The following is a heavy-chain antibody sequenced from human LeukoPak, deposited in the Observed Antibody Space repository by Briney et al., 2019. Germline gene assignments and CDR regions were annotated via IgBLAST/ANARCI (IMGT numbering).Heavy chain of an antibody. D-gene: IGHD2-2*01. CDR2: ISGMGGST. J-gene: IGHJ6*04. Sequence: QTGGSLRLSCAASGFTFCSYAMSWVPPAPGKGLEWVSPISGMGGSTYYADSVKGRFTISRDNSKKTLYMQMNSLRAEDTAVYYCAKGEEGSTSLYGMDVWGKGTTVTVSS. CDR3: AKGEEGSTSLYGMDV. V-gene: IGHV3-23*01. CDR1: GFTFCSYA.